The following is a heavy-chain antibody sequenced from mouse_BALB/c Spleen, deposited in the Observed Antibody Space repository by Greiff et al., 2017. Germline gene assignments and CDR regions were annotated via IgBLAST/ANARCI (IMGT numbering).Heavy chain of an antibody. D-gene: IGHD2-3*01. CDR2: INSNGGST. V-gene: IGHV5-6-3*01. CDR1: GFTFSSYG. Sequence: EVKLVESGGGLVQPGGSLKLSCAASGFTFSSYGMSWVRQTPDKRLELVATINSNGGSTYYPDSVKGRFTISRDNAKNTLYLQMSSLKSEDTAMYYCARDRWLLPSLDYWGQGTTLTVSS. J-gene: IGHJ2*01. CDR3: ARDRWLLPSLDY.